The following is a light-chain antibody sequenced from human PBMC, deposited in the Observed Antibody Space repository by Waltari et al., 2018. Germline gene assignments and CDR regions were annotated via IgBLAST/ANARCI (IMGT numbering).Light chain of an antibody. CDR1: SLDVGSYDY. CDR2: DVS. Sequence: QSALTPPASVSGSPGQSITIPCTATSLDVGSYDYVSWYQQHPGTAPKLMIYDVSNRPSGVSNRFSGSKSGYTASLTISGLQAEDEADYYCSSYSSNTSPFVFGAGTRVTVL. CDR3: SSYSSNTSPFV. J-gene: IGLJ1*01. V-gene: IGLV2-14*03.